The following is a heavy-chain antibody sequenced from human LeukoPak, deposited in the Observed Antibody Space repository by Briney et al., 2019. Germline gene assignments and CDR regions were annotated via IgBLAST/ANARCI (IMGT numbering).Heavy chain of an antibody. CDR2: IYYSGST. V-gene: IGHV4-39*07. Sequence: SETLSLTCTVSGGSISSSSYYWGWIRQPPGKGREWIGSIYYSGSTYYNPSLKSRVTISVDTSKNQFSLKLSSVTAADTAVYYCARDRGWTTVTNEGYYYYMDVWGKGPTVTVSS. CDR1: GGSISSSSYY. D-gene: IGHD4-11*01. CDR3: ARDRGWTTVTNEGYYYYMDV. J-gene: IGHJ6*03.